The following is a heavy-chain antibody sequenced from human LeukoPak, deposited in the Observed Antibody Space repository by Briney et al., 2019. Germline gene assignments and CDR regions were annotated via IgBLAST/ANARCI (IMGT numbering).Heavy chain of an antibody. J-gene: IGHJ3*02. D-gene: IGHD3-10*01. Sequence: SETLSPTRTVSGGSISSYYWSWIRQPPGKGLEWIGYIYYSGSTNYNPSLKSRVTISVDTSKNQLSLKLSSVTAADTAVYYCARLTMVRGVIPYDAFDILGEGTLVTVSS. CDR1: GGSISSYY. CDR2: IYYSGST. V-gene: IGHV4-59*01. CDR3: ARLTMVRGVIPYDAFDI.